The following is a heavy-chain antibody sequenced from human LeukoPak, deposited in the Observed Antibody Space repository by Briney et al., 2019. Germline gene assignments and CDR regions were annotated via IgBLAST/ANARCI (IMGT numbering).Heavy chain of an antibody. Sequence: GASVKVSCKAFGYTFTAYYVHWVRQAPGQGLEWMGWINPNSGGTNYAQKFQGRVTMTRDTSISTAYMELSRLRSDDTAVYYCARDPQFSYSSSWYDHWGQGTLVTVSS. CDR3: ARDPQFSYSSSWYDH. V-gene: IGHV1-2*02. J-gene: IGHJ5*02. CDR2: INPNSGGT. D-gene: IGHD6-13*01. CDR1: GYTFTAYY.